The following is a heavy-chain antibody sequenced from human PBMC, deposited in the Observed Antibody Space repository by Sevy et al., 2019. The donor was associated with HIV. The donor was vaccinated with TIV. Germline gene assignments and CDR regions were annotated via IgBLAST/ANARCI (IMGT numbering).Heavy chain of an antibody. Sequence: ASVKVSCKASGGTFSSYAISWVRQAPGQGLEWMGGIIPIFGTANYAQKFQGRVTITADESTSTAYMELSSLGSEDTAVYYCARDSSGSGSFDYWGQGTLVTVSS. CDR2: IIPIFGTA. D-gene: IGHD3-10*01. CDR3: ARDSSGSGSFDY. V-gene: IGHV1-69*13. J-gene: IGHJ4*02. CDR1: GGTFSSYA.